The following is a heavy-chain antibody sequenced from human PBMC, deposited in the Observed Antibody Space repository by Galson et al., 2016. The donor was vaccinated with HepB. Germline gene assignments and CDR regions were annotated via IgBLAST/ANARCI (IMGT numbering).Heavy chain of an antibody. D-gene: IGHD3-22*01. V-gene: IGHV1-24*01. CDR1: GNTLSKLS. Sequence: SVKVSCKVSGNTLSKLSMHWVRQAPGKGLEWMGGFDPEDGETIYAQKFQGRVTMPEDKSTDTAYMELSSLRSEDTAVYYCAIKFYYDNDLRVNGMDVWGQGTTVTVS. CDR2: FDPEDGET. J-gene: IGHJ6*02. CDR3: AIKFYYDNDLRVNGMDV.